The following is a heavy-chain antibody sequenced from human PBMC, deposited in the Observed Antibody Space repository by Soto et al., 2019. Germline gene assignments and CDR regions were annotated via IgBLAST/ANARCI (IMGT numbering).Heavy chain of an antibody. Sequence: LRLSCAASGFTFSSYAMHWVRQAPGRGLEWVAVIAYDGSKKYYADSVKGRFTISRDNSKNTLYLQMNSLRAEDTAVYYCARDDLNFWSGLYYYYGMDVWGQGTTVTVSS. V-gene: IGHV3-30-3*01. CDR3: ARDDLNFWSGLYYYYGMDV. J-gene: IGHJ6*02. D-gene: IGHD3-3*01. CDR1: GFTFSSYA. CDR2: IAYDGSKK.